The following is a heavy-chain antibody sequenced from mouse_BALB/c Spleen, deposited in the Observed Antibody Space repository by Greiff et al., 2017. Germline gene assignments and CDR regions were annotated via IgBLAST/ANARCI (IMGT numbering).Heavy chain of an antibody. V-gene: IGHV2-6-4*01. D-gene: IGHD2-1*01. CDR3: AKHEEMGNYIFAY. CDR2: IWGGGST. CDR1: GFSLSRYS. J-gene: IGHJ3*01. Sequence: QVQLKESGPGLVAPSQSLSITCTVSGFSLSRYSVHWVRQPPGKGLEWLGMIWGGGSTYYNSALKSRLSISKDNSKSQVFLKMNSLQTDDTAMYYCAKHEEMGNYIFAYWGQGTLVTVSA.